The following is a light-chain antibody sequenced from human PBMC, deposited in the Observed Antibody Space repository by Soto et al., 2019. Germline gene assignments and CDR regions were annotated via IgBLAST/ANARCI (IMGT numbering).Light chain of an antibody. V-gene: IGKV1-9*01. CDR1: QGINTF. CDR3: QHYSEWPIT. J-gene: IGKJ5*01. CDR2: AAS. Sequence: IQLTQSPSSLSASVGDRVTITCRASQGINTFLAWYQQKAGKAPKLLIYAASTLQSGVPSRFSGSGSGTEFTLTISSLQSEDFAVYYCQHYSEWPITFGQGTRLEIK.